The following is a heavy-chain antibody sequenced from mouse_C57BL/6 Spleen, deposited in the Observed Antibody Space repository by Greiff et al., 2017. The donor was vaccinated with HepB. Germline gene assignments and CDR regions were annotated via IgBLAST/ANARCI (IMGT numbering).Heavy chain of an antibody. D-gene: IGHD4-1*01. CDR1: GYSITSGYY. V-gene: IGHV3-6*01. J-gene: IGHJ4*01. CDR2: ISYDGSN. Sequence: EVQLVESGPGLVKPSQSLSLTCSVTGYSITSGYYWNWIRQFPGNKLEWMGYISYDGSNNYNPSLKNRISITRDTSKNQFFLKLNSVTTEDTATYYCARNWDGENAMDYWGQGTSVTVSS. CDR3: ARNWDGENAMDY.